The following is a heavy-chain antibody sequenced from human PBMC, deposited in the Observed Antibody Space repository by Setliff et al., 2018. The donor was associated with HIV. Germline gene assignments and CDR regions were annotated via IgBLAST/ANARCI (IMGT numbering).Heavy chain of an antibody. CDR3: ARGKTWLRFLDY. J-gene: IGHJ4*02. CDR1: GYTFNNYG. D-gene: IGHD5-12*01. CDR2: INTHSGYT. V-gene: IGHV1-18*01. Sequence: PSVKVSCKASGYTFNNYGISWVRQAPGQGLEWMGWINTHSGYTNYAQNVQGRVTVTMDTSTSTAYMELRSLKSDDTAVYYCARGKTWLRFLDYWGQGTRVTVSS.